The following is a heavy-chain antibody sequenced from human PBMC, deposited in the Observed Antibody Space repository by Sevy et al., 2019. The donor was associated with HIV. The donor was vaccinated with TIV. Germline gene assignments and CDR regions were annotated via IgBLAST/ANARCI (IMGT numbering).Heavy chain of an antibody. D-gene: IGHD6-6*01. CDR1: GGSISNYV. CDR3: ARESIGSVGDFDY. Sequence: SESLSLTCTVSGGSISNYVWSWIRQPPGKGLEWIGYIYYSGSTNYNPSLKSRVTISVDTSKNQFSLKRSSMTAADTAVYYCARESIGSVGDFDYWGQGTLVTVSS. CDR2: IYYSGST. J-gene: IGHJ4*02. V-gene: IGHV4-59*01.